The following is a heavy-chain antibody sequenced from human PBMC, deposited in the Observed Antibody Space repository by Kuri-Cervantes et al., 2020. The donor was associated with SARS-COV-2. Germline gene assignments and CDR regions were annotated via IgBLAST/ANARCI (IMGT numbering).Heavy chain of an antibody. CDR1: DGSISSSSYY. CDR2: IYYSGST. V-gene: IGHV4-39*07. J-gene: IGHJ5*02. CDR3: ARLGGYRSGYNWFDP. Sequence: SETLSLTCTVSDGSISSSSYYWGWIRQPPGKGLEWIGSIYYSGSTYYNPSLKSRVTISVDPSKAQFSLNLISVTAADTAVYYCARLGGYRSGYNWFDPWGQGTLVTVSS. D-gene: IGHD5-18*01.